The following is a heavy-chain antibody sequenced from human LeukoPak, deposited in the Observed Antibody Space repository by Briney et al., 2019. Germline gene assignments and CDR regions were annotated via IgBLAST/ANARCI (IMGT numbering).Heavy chain of an antibody. J-gene: IGHJ4*02. CDR2: IYHSGST. D-gene: IGHD1-14*01. CDR3: ARGLGIKFDL. Sequence: PSETLSLTCTVSGGSISSGGYYWSWIRQPPGKGLEWIGYIYHSGSTYYNPSLKSRVTISVDRSKNQFSLKLSSVTAADTALYYCARGLGIKFDLWGQGTLVTVSS. V-gene: IGHV4-30-2*01. CDR1: GGSISSGGYY.